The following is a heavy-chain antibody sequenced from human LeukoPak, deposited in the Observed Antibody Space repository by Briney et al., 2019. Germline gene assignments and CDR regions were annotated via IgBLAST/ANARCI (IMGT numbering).Heavy chain of an antibody. CDR2: ISGSGGSS. CDR1: GFTFSSYA. Sequence: GGSLRLSCAASGFTFSSYAMSWVRQAPGKGLEGVSGISGSGGSSYYADSVKGRFTISRDNAKNSLYLQMNSLGAEDTAVYYCVKGQEYLEWFYEYWGQGSLVTVSS. V-gene: IGHV3-23*01. CDR3: VKGQEYLEWFYEY. J-gene: IGHJ4*02. D-gene: IGHD3-3*01.